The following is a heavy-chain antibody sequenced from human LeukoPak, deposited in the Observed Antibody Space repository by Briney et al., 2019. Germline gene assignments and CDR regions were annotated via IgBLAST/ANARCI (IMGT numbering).Heavy chain of an antibody. D-gene: IGHD3-16*01. J-gene: IGHJ6*02. CDR3: ARGGGLDV. Sequence: GGSLRLSCSASGFTFSSYALHWVRQAPGKGLEWVASINHNGNVNYYVDSVKGRFTISRDNAKNSLYLQMSNLRAEDTAVYFCARGGGLDVWGQGATVTVSS. CDR1: GFTFSSYA. CDR2: INHNGNVN. V-gene: IGHV3-7*03.